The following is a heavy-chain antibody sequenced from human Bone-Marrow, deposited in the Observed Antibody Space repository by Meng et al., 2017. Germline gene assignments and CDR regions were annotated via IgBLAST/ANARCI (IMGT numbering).Heavy chain of an antibody. CDR3: STDRSWFDP. CDR2: IKGKPDGETA. CDR1: GLIFNTAW. Sequence: EVQLVESGGGLVKPGGSLRLSCATSGLIFNTAWMTWVRQAPGKGPEWVGRIKGKPDGETADYAAPVKGRFTISRDDSENTIYLQMNSLKTEDTAIYYCSTDRSWFDPWGQGTLVTVYS. J-gene: IGHJ5*02. V-gene: IGHV3-15*01.